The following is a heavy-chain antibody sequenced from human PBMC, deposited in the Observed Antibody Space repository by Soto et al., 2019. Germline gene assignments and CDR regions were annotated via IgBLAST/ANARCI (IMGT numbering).Heavy chain of an antibody. Sequence: QVQLVQSGAEVKKPGASVKVSCKASGYTFTSYYMHWVRQAPGQGLEWMGIINPSGGSTSYAQKFQGRVNMTRDTSTSTVYMELSSLRSEDTAVYYCATDRDGYKRTDYWGQGTMVTVYS. CDR1: GYTFTSYY. CDR3: ATDRDGYKRTDY. CDR2: INPSGGST. D-gene: IGHD5-12*01. J-gene: IGHJ4*02. V-gene: IGHV1-46*01.